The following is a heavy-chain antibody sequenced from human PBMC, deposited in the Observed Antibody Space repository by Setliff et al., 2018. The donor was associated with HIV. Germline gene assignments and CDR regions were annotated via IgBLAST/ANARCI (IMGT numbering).Heavy chain of an antibody. V-gene: IGHV4-31*01. CDR2: IYYSGST. D-gene: IGHD3-22*01. CDR3: ARSPLNYYDKSDAFDI. CDR1: GGSISSGGYY. Sequence: PSETLSLTCTVSGGSISSGGYYWSWIRQLPGKGPECIGYIYYSGSTYYNPSLKSLVTISVDTSKNQFSLKLSSVTAADTAVYYCARSPLNYYDKSDAFDIWGQGTMVTVSS. J-gene: IGHJ3*02.